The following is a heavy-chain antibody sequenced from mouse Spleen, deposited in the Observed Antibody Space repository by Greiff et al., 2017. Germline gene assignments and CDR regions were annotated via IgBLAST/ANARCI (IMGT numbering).Heavy chain of an antibody. CDR1: GYTFTSYW. D-gene: IGHD1-1*01. Sequence: VQLQQSGPELVKPGASVKMSYKASGYTFTSYWMHWVKQRPGQGLEWIGMIDPSNSETRLNQKFKDKATLNVDKSSNTAYMQLSSLTSEDSAVYYCARRVYYYGSSGVYFDYWGQGTTLTVSS. CDR3: ARRVYYYGSSGVYFDY. J-gene: IGHJ2*01. V-gene: IGHV1S127*01. CDR2: IDPSNSET.